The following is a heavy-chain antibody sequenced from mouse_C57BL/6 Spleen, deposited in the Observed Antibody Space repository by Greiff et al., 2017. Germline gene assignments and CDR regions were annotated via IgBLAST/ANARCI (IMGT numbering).Heavy chain of an antibody. J-gene: IGHJ3*01. D-gene: IGHD2-3*01. CDR2: ISRGGSYT. V-gene: IGHV5-6*01. CDR3: ARHDDGTIFSAY. Sequence: EVKLMESGGDLVKPGGSLKLSCAASGFTFSSYGMSWVRKTPDKWLERVATISRGGSYTYSPDSVKGRFTISRDDAKNTRYLQMNDLKADDTAMYYCARHDDGTIFSAYWVKENLVSISA. CDR1: GFTFSSYG.